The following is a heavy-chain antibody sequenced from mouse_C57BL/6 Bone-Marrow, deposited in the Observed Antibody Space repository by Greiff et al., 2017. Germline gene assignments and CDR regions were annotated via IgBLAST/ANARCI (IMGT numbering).Heavy chain of an antibody. D-gene: IGHD2-14*01. V-gene: IGHV14-2*01. J-gene: IGHJ4*01. CDR1: GFNIKDYY. CDR2: IDPEDGET. Sequence: EVQLQQSGAELVKPGASVKLSCTASGFNIKDYYMHWVKQRTEQGPEWIGRIDPEDGETKYASKFQGKATITADTSSNTAYLQLSSLTSEDTAVYYCARSKGVLYAMDYWGQGTSVIVSS. CDR3: ARSKGVLYAMDY.